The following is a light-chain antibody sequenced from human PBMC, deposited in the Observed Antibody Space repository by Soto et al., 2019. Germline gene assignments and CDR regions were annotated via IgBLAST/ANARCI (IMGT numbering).Light chain of an antibody. CDR1: QAINNY. CDR2: APS. CDR3: QKFYAVPT. J-gene: IGKJ4*01. Sequence: DIQMTQSPSSLSASVGDRVTITCRASQAINNYLAWYQQKPGKVPSLLIYAPSTMQSGVPSRFSGSGSGTDFTLTICSLKPEDIATYYCQKFYAVPTFGGGTKVEI. V-gene: IGKV1-27*01.